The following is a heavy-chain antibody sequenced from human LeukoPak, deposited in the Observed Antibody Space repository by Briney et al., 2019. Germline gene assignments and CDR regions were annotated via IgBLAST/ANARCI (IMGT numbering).Heavy chain of an antibody. D-gene: IGHD6-19*01. Sequence: SESLSLACTVSGGSISIYYWSWVRLPPGEGLEWLGYICYSGSTNYTASLRSRVTISVDTSTNQFSLKLSSVTAADTAVYYCARDHSSGWYDAFDIWGQGTMVTVSS. CDR3: ARDHSSGWYDAFDI. CDR1: GGSISIYY. CDR2: ICYSGST. V-gene: IGHV4-59*01. J-gene: IGHJ3*02.